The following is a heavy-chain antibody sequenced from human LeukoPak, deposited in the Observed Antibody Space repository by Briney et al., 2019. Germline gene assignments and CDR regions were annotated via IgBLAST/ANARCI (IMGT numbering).Heavy chain of an antibody. CDR3: ARFPGSAEYRHYYYMDV. CDR1: GGSISTYY. D-gene: IGHD2-15*01. CDR2: IYYSGST. Sequence: SETLSLTCTVSGGSISTYYWSWIRQPPGKGLEWIGYIYYSGSTSYNPSLKSRVTISVDTSKNQFSLKLSSVTAADTAVYYCARFPGSAEYRHYYYMDVWGKGTTVTVSS. J-gene: IGHJ6*03. V-gene: IGHV4-59*01.